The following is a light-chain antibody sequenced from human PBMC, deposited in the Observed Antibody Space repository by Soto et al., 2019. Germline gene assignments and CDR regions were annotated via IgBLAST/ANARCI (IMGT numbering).Light chain of an antibody. V-gene: IGLV1-40*01. CDR1: SSNIGAGYD. J-gene: IGLJ2*01. CDR2: GNS. Sequence: QSVLTQPPSVSGAPGQRVTISCTGSSSNIGAGYDVHWYQQLPGTAPKLLIYGNSNRPSEVPDRFSGSKFGTSASLAITGLQAEDEADYYCQSYDSSLSGVVFGGGTKLTVL. CDR3: QSYDSSLSGVV.